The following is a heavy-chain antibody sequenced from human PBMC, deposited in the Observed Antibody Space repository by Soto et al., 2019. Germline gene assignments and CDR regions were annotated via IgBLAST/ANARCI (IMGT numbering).Heavy chain of an antibody. Sequence: QVQLQESGPGLVKPSQTLSLTCTVSGGSISSGGYYWSWIRQHPGKGLEWIGYIYYSGSTYYNPSLKSRVTISVDTSKNQSSLKLRSVTAADTAVYYCARSPWYLGLNWFDPWGQGTLVTVSS. D-gene: IGHD3-16*01. CDR1: GGSISSGGYY. CDR3: ARSPWYLGLNWFDP. V-gene: IGHV4-31*03. J-gene: IGHJ5*02. CDR2: IYYSGST.